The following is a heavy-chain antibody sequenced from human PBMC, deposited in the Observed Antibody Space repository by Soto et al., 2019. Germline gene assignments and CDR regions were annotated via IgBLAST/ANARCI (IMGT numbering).Heavy chain of an antibody. CDR3: ASLPRVMLPTLEGGLDV. CDR2: ITPIFGTT. Sequence: VQLVQSGAEVKKAGSSVKVSCKSSGGTFSSYVISWVRQAPGRGLEWMGGITPIFGTTNYAQKFEGRVTITADESTTTAYLELNSLISEDTAVYYCASLPRVMLPTLEGGLDVWGQGTTVTVFS. CDR1: GGTFSSYV. J-gene: IGHJ6*02. D-gene: IGHD3-10*02. V-gene: IGHV1-69*12.